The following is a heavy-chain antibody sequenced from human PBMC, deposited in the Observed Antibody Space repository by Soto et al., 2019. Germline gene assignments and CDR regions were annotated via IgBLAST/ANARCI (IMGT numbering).Heavy chain of an antibody. CDR3: ARDWGIAGYYYYGMDV. CDR1: GGTFSSYA. V-gene: IGHV1-69*06. CDR2: IIPIFGTA. J-gene: IGHJ6*02. D-gene: IGHD3-16*01. Sequence: QVQLVQSGAEVKKPGSSVKVSCKASGGTFSSYAISWVRQAPGQGLEWMGGIIPIFGTANYAQKFQGRVTITADKSTSTAYMEPSSLRSEDTAVYYCARDWGIAGYYYYGMDVWGQGTTVTVSS.